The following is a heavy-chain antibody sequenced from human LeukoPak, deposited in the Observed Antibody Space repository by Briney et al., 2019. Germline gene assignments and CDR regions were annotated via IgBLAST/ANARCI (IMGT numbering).Heavy chain of an antibody. CDR2: IYYSGST. J-gene: IGHJ4*02. V-gene: IGHV4-39*01. CDR1: GGSISSSSYY. Sequence: SETLSLTCTVPGGSISSSSYYWGWIRQPSGKGLEWIGSIYYSGSTYYNPSLKSRVTISVDTSKNQFSLKLSSVTAADTAVYYCARLPAAAIPGAWGQGTLVTVSS. D-gene: IGHD2-2*02. CDR3: ARLPAAAIPGA.